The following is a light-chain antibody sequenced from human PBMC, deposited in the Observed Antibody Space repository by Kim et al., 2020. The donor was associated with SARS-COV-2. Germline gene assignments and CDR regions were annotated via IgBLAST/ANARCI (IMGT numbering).Light chain of an antibody. Sequence: GQSYTIPCTGTTSSIGTYTYVSWYQQHPDRAPKVIIYDVTKRPSGVSNRFSGSKSADTASLTISGLQAEDEADYYCSSYTTSNTYVFGPGTKVTVL. CDR3: SSYTTSNTYV. CDR2: DVT. J-gene: IGLJ1*01. V-gene: IGLV2-14*03. CDR1: TSSIGTYTY.